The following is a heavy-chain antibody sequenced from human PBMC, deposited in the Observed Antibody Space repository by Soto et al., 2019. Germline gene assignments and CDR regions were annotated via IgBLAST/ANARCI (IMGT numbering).Heavy chain of an antibody. J-gene: IGHJ2*01. D-gene: IGHD3-9*01. Sequence: QVQLVESRGGVVQPGGSLRLSCAASGFTFSRYGMHWVRQAPGKGLEWVAVISVDGSYKYYADSVKGRFIISRDNSKNTLYLQMTSLRAEDTAVFYCAKGNSDILTGYPSYWYFALWGRGTLVTVSS. CDR2: ISVDGSYK. CDR3: AKGNSDILTGYPSYWYFAL. V-gene: IGHV3-30*18. CDR1: GFTFSRYG.